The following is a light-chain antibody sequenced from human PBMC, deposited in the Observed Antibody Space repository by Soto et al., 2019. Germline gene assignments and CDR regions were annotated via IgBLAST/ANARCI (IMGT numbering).Light chain of an antibody. Sequence: DIVLPQSPDILSLSPGERATLSCRASQNVRTFLAWYQQKPGQAPRLLIYGASSRATGIPDRFSGSGSGTDFTLTISRLEPEDFAVYYCQQYGSSITFGQGTRLEI. CDR1: QNVRTF. J-gene: IGKJ5*01. V-gene: IGKV3-20*01. CDR2: GAS. CDR3: QQYGSSIT.